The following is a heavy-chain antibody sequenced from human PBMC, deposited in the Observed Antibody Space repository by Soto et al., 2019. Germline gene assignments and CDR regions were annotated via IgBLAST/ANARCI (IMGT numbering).Heavy chain of an antibody. CDR3: ASFTSSEHPYYFEF. D-gene: IGHD6-19*01. CDR2: IIPILGIA. CDR1: GGTFSSYS. J-gene: IGHJ4*02. V-gene: IGHV1-69*02. Sequence: GASVKVSSKASGGTFSSYSISWVRQEPGQGLEWMGRIIPILGIANYAQKFQGRVTITADKSTSTAYMELSSLRSEDTAVYYCASFTSSEHPYYFEFWGQGTLVSVSS.